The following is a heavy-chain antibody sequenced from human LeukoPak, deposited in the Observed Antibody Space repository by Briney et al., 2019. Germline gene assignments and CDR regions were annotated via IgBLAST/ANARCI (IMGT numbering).Heavy chain of an antibody. CDR1: GFSFSSYW. J-gene: IGHJ4*02. Sequence: GGSLRLSCAASGFSFSSYWMHWVRQAPGKGLVWVSRISSDGSIINYADSVKGRFTISRDNAKNTLYLQMNSLRVKDTAVYYCARPAVAGLRAGGYDYWGQGTLVTVSS. D-gene: IGHD6-19*01. CDR3: ARPAVAGLRAGGYDY. V-gene: IGHV3-74*01. CDR2: ISSDGSII.